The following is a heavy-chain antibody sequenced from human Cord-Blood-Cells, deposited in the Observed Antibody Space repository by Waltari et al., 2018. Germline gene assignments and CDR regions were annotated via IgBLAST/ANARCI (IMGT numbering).Heavy chain of an antibody. Sequence: QVQLVQSGAEVKKPGSSVKVSCKASGGTFSSYAISWVRQAPGQGLEWMGGVIPIFGTANYAQKFQGRVTITADESTSTAYMGLSSLRSEDTAVYYCASRTGEAGDWYFDLWGRGTLVTVSS. CDR3: ASRTGEAGDWYFDL. CDR1: GGTFSSYA. CDR2: VIPIFGTA. V-gene: IGHV1-69*12. J-gene: IGHJ2*01. D-gene: IGHD7-27*01.